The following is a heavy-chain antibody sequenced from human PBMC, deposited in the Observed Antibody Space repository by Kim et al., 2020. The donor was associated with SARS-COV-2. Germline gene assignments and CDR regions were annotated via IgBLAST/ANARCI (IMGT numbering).Heavy chain of an antibody. V-gene: IGHV4-61*02. CDR1: GGSISSGNYY. CDR2: FYTSGST. D-gene: IGHD2-2*01. J-gene: IGHJ2*01. CDR3: ARGWGYCSSTGCLPADWYFDL. Sequence: SETLSLTCTVSGGSISSGNYYWSWIRQPAGKGLEWIGRFYTSGSTNYNPSLKSRVTISVDMSKNQFSLKLSSVTAADTAVYYCARGWGYCSSTGCLPADWYFDLWGRGTLVTVSS.